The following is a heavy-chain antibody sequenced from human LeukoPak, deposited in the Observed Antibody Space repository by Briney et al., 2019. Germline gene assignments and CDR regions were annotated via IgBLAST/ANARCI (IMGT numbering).Heavy chain of an antibody. J-gene: IGHJ4*02. CDR3: ASGAQSDY. D-gene: IGHD1-26*01. CDR2: IGSSGGPI. V-gene: IGHV3-48*03. Sequence: PGGSLRLSCAASGFTFSSYEMNWVRQAPGKGLEWVSYIGSSGGPIYYADSVKGRFTISRDNSKNSLYLQMNSLRAEDTAVYYCASGAQSDYWGQGTLVTVSS. CDR1: GFTFSSYE.